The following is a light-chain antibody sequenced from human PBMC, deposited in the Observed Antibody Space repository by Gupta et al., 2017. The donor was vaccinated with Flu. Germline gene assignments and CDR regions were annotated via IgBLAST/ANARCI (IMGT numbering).Light chain of an antibody. V-gene: IGKV3-15*01. Sequence: EIVMTQSPATLSVSPGEIATLSCRASQSVSSNLAWYQQKPGQAPRLLIYGASTRDTGIPARFGGSGFGKEFTLTISSRQSEDFAVYYCQQNNNWPPWTFGQGTKVEIK. CDR2: GAS. CDR3: QQNNNWPPWT. CDR1: QSVSSN. J-gene: IGKJ1*01.